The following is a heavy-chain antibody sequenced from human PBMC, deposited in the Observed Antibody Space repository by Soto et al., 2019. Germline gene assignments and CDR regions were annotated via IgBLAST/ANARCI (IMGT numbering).Heavy chain of an antibody. V-gene: IGHV1-69*01. CDR3: ARGLDSSGYPQVAFDI. J-gene: IGHJ3*02. Sequence: QVQLVQSGAEVKKPGSSVKVSCKASGGTFSSYAISWVRQAPGQGLEWVGGIIPIFGTANYAQKFQGRVTITADESTSTAYMELSSLRSEDTAVYYCARGLDSSGYPQVAFDIWGQGTMVTVSS. D-gene: IGHD3-22*01. CDR2: IIPIFGTA. CDR1: GGTFSSYA.